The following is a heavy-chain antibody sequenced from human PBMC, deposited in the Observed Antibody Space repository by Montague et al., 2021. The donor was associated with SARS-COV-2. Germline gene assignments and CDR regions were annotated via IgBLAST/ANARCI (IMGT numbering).Heavy chain of an antibody. CDR1: GGAISNYY. CDR2: IRYSGST. Sequence: SETLSLTCSVSGGAISNYYWTWIRQPPGKGLEWIGYIRYSGSTNYNPSLKSRVTISVDTSKNQFSLKLSSVTAADTAVYYCAREGRDFGEVIGPYGMDVWGQGTTVTVS. V-gene: IGHV4-59*01. CDR3: AREGRDFGEVIGPYGMDV. J-gene: IGHJ6*02. D-gene: IGHD3-3*01.